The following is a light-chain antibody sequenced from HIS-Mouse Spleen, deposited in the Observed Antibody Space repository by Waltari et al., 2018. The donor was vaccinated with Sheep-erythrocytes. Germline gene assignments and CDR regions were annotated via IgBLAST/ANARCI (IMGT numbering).Light chain of an antibody. Sequence: SYELTHPPSVSVSPGQTARITPPRDALPTKYASWYQQKSGQAPVLVIYEDSKRPSGIPERFSGSSSGTMATLTISGAQVEDEADYYCYSTDSSGNHSVFGTGTKVTVL. CDR2: EDS. J-gene: IGLJ1*01. CDR1: ALPTKY. V-gene: IGLV3-10*01. CDR3: YSTDSSGNHSV.